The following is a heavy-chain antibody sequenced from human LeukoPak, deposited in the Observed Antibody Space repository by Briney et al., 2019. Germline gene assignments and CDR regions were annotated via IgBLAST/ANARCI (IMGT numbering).Heavy chain of an antibody. CDR2: IEGAGSTT. D-gene: IGHD6-13*01. Sequence: QPGGSLRLSCATSGFTFSRHWMHWVRRAPGKGLVWVSRIEGAGSTTTYADSVKGRFTISRDNAKNTLYLQMNSLRVEDTAVYHCAREWVDEEAGVDCWGQGTLVTVSS. V-gene: IGHV3-74*03. CDR3: AREWVDEEAGVDC. J-gene: IGHJ4*02. CDR1: GFTFSRHW.